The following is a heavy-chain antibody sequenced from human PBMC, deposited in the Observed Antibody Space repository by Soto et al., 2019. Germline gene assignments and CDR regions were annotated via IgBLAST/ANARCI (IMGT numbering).Heavy chain of an antibody. CDR3: ARVEGVVVAATLIYYYVMDV. CDR2: IIPIFGTA. D-gene: IGHD2-15*01. Sequence: GASVTVSCKASGGTFSSYAISWVRQAPGQGLEWMGGIIPIFGTANYAQKFQGRVTITADESTSTSYMELSSLRSEDTAVYSCARVEGVVVAATLIYYYVMDVWGQGTTVTFSS. V-gene: IGHV1-69*13. J-gene: IGHJ6*02. CDR1: GGTFSSYA.